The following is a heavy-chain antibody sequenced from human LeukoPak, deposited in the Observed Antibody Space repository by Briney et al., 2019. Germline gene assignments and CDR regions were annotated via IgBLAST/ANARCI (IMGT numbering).Heavy chain of an antibody. CDR3: ARDSFDLYYYDSSGPGPIDY. J-gene: IGHJ4*02. D-gene: IGHD3-22*01. CDR1: GDSITSDHY. CDR2: IYHSGNT. Sequence: KTSQTLSLTCTVSGDSITSDHYWTWIRQPPGKGLEWISYIYHSGNTYYNPSLRSRVTMSVATSKNQFSLKLSSVTAADTAVYYCARDSFDLYYYDSSGPGPIDYWGQGTLVTVSS. V-gene: IGHV4-30-4*08.